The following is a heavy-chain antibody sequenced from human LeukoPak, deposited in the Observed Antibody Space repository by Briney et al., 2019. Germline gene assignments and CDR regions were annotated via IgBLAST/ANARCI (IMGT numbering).Heavy chain of an antibody. CDR2: MHHSGST. V-gene: IGHV4-38-2*02. J-gene: IGHJ4*02. CDR1: GYSISSGYY. Sequence: SETLSLTCTVSGYSISSGYYWGWIRQPPGKGLEWIGTMHHSGSTYYNPSLKSRVTISVDTSKNQFSLKLNSVTAADTAVYYCAVIVGATFVWYWGQGTLVTVSS. D-gene: IGHD1-26*01. CDR3: AVIVGATFVWY.